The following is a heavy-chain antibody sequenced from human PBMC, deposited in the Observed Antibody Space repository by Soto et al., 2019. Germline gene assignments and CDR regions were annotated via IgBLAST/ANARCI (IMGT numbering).Heavy chain of an antibody. CDR1: GYTFTSYG. V-gene: IGHV1-18*04. CDR3: ARGIAAAGIGWFDP. CDR2: ISAYNGKT. D-gene: IGHD6-13*01. J-gene: IGHJ5*02. Sequence: QVQLVQSGAEVKKPGASVKVSCKASGYTFTSYGISWVRQAPGQGLEWMGWISAYNGKTNYAQKLHGQVTMTTDTSTGTAYMELRSWRSDDTAVYYCARGIAAAGIGWFDPWGQGTLVTVSS.